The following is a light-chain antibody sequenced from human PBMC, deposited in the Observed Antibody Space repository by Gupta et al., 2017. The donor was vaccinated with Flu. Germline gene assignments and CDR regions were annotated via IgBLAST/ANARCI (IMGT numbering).Light chain of an antibody. Sequence: DIVMTQSQLSLPVTPGEPASISCRPSPSLLHSNGYNYLDWYLRTPCQTPQLLIYLGANRAAGVTDRFRGSGAGIDVTLKISIGEAEDVGVYYFRQSRPTPPWTFGQGTKVEIK. CDR2: LGA. CDR3: RQSRPTPPWT. V-gene: IGKV2-28*01. CDR1: PSLLHSNGYNY. J-gene: IGKJ1*01.